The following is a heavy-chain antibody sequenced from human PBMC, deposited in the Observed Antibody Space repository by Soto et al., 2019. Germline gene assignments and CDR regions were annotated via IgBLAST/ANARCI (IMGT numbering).Heavy chain of an antibody. Sequence: QVQLVQSGAEVKTPGASVKVSCKASGYTFTSYGISWVRQAPGQGLEWLGWISAYNGHTNSAQKLPGRVTVTTATSTSTAYMELRSLRSDDTAVYSWARGGKNRITGAHYDYWGQGTLVTVSS. V-gene: IGHV1-18*01. J-gene: IGHJ4*02. CDR1: GYTFTSYG. CDR3: ARGGKNRITGAHYDY. D-gene: IGHD1-20*01. CDR2: ISAYNGHT.